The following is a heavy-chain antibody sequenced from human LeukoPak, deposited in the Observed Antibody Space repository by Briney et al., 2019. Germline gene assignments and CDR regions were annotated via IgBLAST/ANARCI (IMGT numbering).Heavy chain of an antibody. CDR3: ARARGWGYCSSTSCYLEWFDP. CDR1: GYTFTSYG. J-gene: IGHJ5*02. V-gene: IGHV1-18*01. Sequence: ASVKVSCKASGYTFTSYGISWVRQAPGQGLEWMGWISAYNGNTNYAQKLQGRVTMTTDTSTSTAYMELRSLRSDDTAVYYCARARGWGYCSSTSCYLEWFDPWGQGTLVTVSS. D-gene: IGHD2-2*01. CDR2: ISAYNGNT.